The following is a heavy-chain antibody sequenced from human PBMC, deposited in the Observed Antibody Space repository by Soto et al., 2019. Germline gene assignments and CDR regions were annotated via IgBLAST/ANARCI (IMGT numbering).Heavy chain of an antibody. D-gene: IGHD3-9*01. V-gene: IGHV3-23*01. CDR2: ISGSGGST. J-gene: IGHJ6*03. CDR1: GFTFSSYA. Sequence: GSLRLSCAASGFTFSSYAMSWVRQAPGKGLEWVSAISGSGGSTYYADSVKGRFTISRDNSKNTLYLQMNSLRAEDTAVYYCAKGSSTDVLYYYYYYMDVWGKGTTVTVSS. CDR3: AKGSSTDVLYYYYYYMDV.